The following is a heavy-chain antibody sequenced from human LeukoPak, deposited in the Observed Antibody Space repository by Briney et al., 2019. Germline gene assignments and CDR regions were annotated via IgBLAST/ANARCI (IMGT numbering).Heavy chain of an antibody. J-gene: IGHJ6*03. D-gene: IGHD3-16*01. V-gene: IGHV3-7*01. Sequence: PGGSLRLSCAASGFTFSTYWMTWVRQAPGKGLEWVASINQNGGEKYYVDSVKGRFTVSRDNAKSSLYLQINSLRAEDTAVYYCARGQGGRWNYYMDVWGKGTTVIVSS. CDR3: ARGQGGRWNYYMDV. CDR2: INQNGGEK. CDR1: GFTFSTYW.